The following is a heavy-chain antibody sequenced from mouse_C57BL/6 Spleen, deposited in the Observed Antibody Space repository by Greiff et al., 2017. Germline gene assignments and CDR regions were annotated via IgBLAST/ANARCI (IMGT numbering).Heavy chain of an antibody. V-gene: IGHV1-72*01. J-gene: IGHJ4*01. CDR1: GYTFTSYW. CDR2: IDPNSGGT. CDR3: ARGYFYDYDGYAMDY. Sequence: QVPLPPPFSYLVKPGASVKLSCKASGYTFTSYWMHWVKQRPGRGLEWIGRIDPNSGGTKYNEKFKSKATLTVDKPSSTAYMQLSSLTSEDSAVYYCARGYFYDYDGYAMDYWGQGTSVTVSS. D-gene: IGHD2-4*01.